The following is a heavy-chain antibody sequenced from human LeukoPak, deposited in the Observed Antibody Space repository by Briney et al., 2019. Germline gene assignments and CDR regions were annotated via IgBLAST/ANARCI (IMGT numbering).Heavy chain of an antibody. CDR2: ISGDGGST. CDR3: AKDLATTGTVYGMDV. Sequence: GGSLRLSCVASGFTFDDYAMHWVRQAPGKGLEWVSLISGDGGSTYYADSVKGRFTISRDNSKNSLYLQMNSLRTEDTALYYCAKDLATTGTVYGMDVWGQGTTVTVSS. D-gene: IGHD1-1*01. J-gene: IGHJ6*02. CDR1: GFTFDDYA. V-gene: IGHV3-43*02.